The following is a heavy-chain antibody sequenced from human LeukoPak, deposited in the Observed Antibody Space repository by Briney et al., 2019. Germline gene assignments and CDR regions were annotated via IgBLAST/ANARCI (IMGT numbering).Heavy chain of an antibody. CDR3: ARDPGTRDGYNWYFDL. Sequence: GASVKVSCKASGGTFSSYTISWVRQAPGQGLEWMGRIIPILGIANYAQKFQGRVTITADKSTSTAYMELSSLGSEDTAVYYCARDPGTRDGYNWYFDLWGRGTLVTVSS. J-gene: IGHJ2*01. V-gene: IGHV1-69*04. CDR2: IIPILGIA. D-gene: IGHD5-24*01. CDR1: GGTFSSYT.